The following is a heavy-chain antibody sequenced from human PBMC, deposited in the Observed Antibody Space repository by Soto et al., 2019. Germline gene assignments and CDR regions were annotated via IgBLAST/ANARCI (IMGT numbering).Heavy chain of an antibody. D-gene: IGHD3-3*01. CDR2: ISYDGSNK. CDR1: GFTFSRYG. V-gene: IGHV3-30*18. Sequence: ESGGGVVQPGRSLRLSCAASGFTFSRYGMHWVRQAPGKGLEWVAVISYDGSNKYYADSVKGRFTISRDNSKNTLYLQMNSLRAEDTAVYYCAKDGVAKAYYYYYYMDVWGKGTTVTVSS. CDR3: AKDGVAKAYYYYYYMDV. J-gene: IGHJ6*03.